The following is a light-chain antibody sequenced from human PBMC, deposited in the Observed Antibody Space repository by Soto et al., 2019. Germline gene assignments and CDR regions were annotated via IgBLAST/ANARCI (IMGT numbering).Light chain of an antibody. J-gene: IGKJ4*01. CDR2: DAS. V-gene: IGKV1-9*01. CDR3: QQVNNYPLT. CDR1: QGISTF. Sequence: DIQLTQSPSFMSASVGDRVTITCRASQGISTFLAWYQQHPGTAPKRLIYDASNLQSGVPSRFSGSGSGTEFTLTISSLQPEDFATPYCQQVNNYPLTLGGGTKVEIK.